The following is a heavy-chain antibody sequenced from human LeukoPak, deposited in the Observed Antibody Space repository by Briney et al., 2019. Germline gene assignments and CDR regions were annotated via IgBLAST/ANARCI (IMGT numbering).Heavy chain of an antibody. CDR1: GGSFSGYY. CDR3: ARAPPSYDYVWGSYRLPLIYFDY. Sequence: PSETLSLTCAVYGGSFSGYYWSWIRQPPGKGLEWIGEINHSGSTNYNPSLKSRVTISVDTSKNQFSPKLSSVTAAGTAVYYCARAPPSYDYVWGSYRLPLIYFDYWGQGTLVTVSS. V-gene: IGHV4-34*01. D-gene: IGHD3-16*02. J-gene: IGHJ4*02. CDR2: INHSGST.